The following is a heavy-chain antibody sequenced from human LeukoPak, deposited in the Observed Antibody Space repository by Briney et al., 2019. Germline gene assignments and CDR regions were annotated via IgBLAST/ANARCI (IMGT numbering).Heavy chain of an antibody. D-gene: IGHD3-9*01. Sequence: SETLSLTCAVYGGSFSGYYWSWIRQPPGKGLEWIGEVNHSGSTNYNPSLKSRVTISVDTSKNQFSLKLSSVTAADTAVYYGARGLGLRYFDWSKNWFDPWGQGTLVTVTS. CDR1: GGSFSGYY. V-gene: IGHV4-34*01. CDR3: ARGLGLRYFDWSKNWFDP. CDR2: VNHSGST. J-gene: IGHJ5*02.